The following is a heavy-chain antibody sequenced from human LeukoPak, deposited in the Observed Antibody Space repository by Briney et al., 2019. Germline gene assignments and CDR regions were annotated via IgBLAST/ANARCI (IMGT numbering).Heavy chain of an antibody. J-gene: IGHJ4*02. CDR3: ARSKDILTGYCFDY. D-gene: IGHD3-9*01. Sequence: PSETLSLTCIVSGGSISSYYWSWVRQPPGKGLEWIGYIYYSGSTNYNPSLTSRVTISVDTSKNQFSLKLSSVTAADTAVYYCARSKDILTGYCFDYWGQGTLVTVSS. CDR1: GGSISSYY. CDR2: IYYSGST. V-gene: IGHV4-59*01.